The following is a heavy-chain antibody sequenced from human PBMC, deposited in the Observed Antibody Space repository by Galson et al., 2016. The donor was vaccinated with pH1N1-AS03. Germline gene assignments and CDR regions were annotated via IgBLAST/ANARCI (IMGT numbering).Heavy chain of an antibody. CDR3: ARDRVGATLLDY. Sequence: SLRLSCAVSGFTFSSYGMHWVRQAPGKGLEWVAVIYYDGNNKYSADSVKGRFTISRDNSKNTLYLQMTSLRAEETAVYYCARDRVGATLLDYWGQGTLVTVSS. J-gene: IGHJ4*02. V-gene: IGHV3-33*01. D-gene: IGHD1-26*01. CDR1: GFTFSSYG. CDR2: IYYDGNNK.